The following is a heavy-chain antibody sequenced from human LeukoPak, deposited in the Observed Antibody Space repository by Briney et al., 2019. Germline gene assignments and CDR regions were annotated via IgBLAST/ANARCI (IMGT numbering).Heavy chain of an antibody. Sequence: ASVKVSCKASGYTFASYGVSWVRQAPGQGLEWKGWISAYNGNTNYAPKLQGRVTMTTDTSASTAYMELRSLRSDDTAVYYCARGGPSGPMNDYWGQGTLVTVSS. J-gene: IGHJ4*02. CDR3: ARGGPSGPMNDY. CDR1: GYTFASYG. CDR2: ISAYNGNT. D-gene: IGHD3-10*01. V-gene: IGHV1-18*01.